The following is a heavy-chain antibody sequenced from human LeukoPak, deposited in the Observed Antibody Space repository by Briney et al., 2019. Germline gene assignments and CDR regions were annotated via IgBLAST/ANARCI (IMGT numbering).Heavy chain of an antibody. CDR2: IRYDGNDK. CDR1: GFTFSSYG. J-gene: IGHJ4*02. D-gene: IGHD1-26*01. CDR3: AKGDLWELLDH. Sequence: GGSLRLSCAASGFTFSSYGMHWVRQAPGKGLEWVAFIRYDGNDKYYADSVKGRFTISRDNSKNTLYLQMYSLGAEDTAVYYCAKGDLWELLDHWGQGTLVTVSS. V-gene: IGHV3-30*02.